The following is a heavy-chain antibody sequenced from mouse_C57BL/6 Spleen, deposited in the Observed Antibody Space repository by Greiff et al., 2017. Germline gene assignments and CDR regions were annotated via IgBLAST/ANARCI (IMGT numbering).Heavy chain of an antibody. D-gene: IGHD1-1*01. V-gene: IGHV5-16*01. Sequence: EVKLLESEGGLVQPGSSMKLSCTASGFTFSDYYMAWVRQVPEKGLEWVANINYDGSSTYYLDSLKSRFIISRDNAKNILYLQMSSLKSEDTATYYCARGGGYYYVAMDYWGQGTSVTVSS. CDR3: ARGGGYYYVAMDY. CDR2: INYDGSST. J-gene: IGHJ4*01. CDR1: GFTFSDYY.